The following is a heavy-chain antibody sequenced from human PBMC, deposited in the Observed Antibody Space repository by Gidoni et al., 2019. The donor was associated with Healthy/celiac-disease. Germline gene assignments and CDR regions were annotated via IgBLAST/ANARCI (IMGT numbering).Heavy chain of an antibody. J-gene: IGHJ6*02. CDR2: IRYDGSNK. CDR1: GFNFSRYG. Sequence: QVQLVESGGGVVQPGGSLRLSCAASGFNFSRYGMHWVRQAPGKGLEWVAFIRYDGSNKYYADSVKGRFTISRDNSKNTLYLQMNSLRAEDTAVYYCAKVSGNDYYYYYGMDVWGQGTTVTVSS. CDR3: AKVSGNDYYYYYGMDV. V-gene: IGHV3-30*02. D-gene: IGHD2-15*01.